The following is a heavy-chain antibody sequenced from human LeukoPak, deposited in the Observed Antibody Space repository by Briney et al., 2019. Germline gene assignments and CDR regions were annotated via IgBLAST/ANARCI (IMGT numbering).Heavy chain of an antibody. J-gene: IGHJ5*02. D-gene: IGHD3-3*01. Sequence: ASVKVSCKASGYTFTGYYMHWVRQAPGQGLEWMGWISAYNGNTNYAQKLQGRVTMTTDTSTSTAYMELRSLRSDDTAVYYCAREGPISYYDFWSGYYPAWFDPWGQGTLVTVSS. CDR3: AREGPISYYDFWSGYYPAWFDP. CDR1: GYTFTGYY. CDR2: ISAYNGNT. V-gene: IGHV1-18*04.